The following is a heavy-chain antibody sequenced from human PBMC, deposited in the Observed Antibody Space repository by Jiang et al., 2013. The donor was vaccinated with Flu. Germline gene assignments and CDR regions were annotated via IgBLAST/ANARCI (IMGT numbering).Heavy chain of an antibody. V-gene: IGHV5-10-1*01. CDR2: IDPSDSYT. CDR3: ARHLEEDCTNGVCYYSDY. D-gene: IGHD2-8*01. CDR1: GYTFTNYW. J-gene: IGHJ4*02. Sequence: GAEVKKPGESLRISCKVSGYTFTNYWITWVRQMPGKGLEWMGRIDPSDSYTDYSPSLQGHVTISADKSISTAYLQWSSLKASDTAMYYCARHLEEDCTNGVCYYSDYWGQGTLVTVSS.